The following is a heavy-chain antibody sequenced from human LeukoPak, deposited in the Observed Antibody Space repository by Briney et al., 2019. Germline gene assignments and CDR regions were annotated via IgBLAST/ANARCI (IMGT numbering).Heavy chain of an antibody. CDR2: IKPDGGEE. CDR1: GFTFSSYW. D-gene: IGHD3-10*01. Sequence: QSGGSLRLSCAASGFTFSSYWMSWVRQAPGKGLEWVANIKPDGGEEYYLDSVKGRFTISRDNAQNSLYLQMSSLRAEDTAVYYCATSGAIDYWGQGTLVTVSS. CDR3: ATSGAIDY. V-gene: IGHV3-7*01. J-gene: IGHJ4*02.